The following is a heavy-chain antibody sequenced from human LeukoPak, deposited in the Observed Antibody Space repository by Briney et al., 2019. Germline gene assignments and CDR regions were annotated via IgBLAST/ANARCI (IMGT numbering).Heavy chain of an antibody. CDR2: INAGNGRT. V-gene: IGHV1-3*01. Sequence: ASVKVSCKASGYTFSSYAINWVRQAPGQGFEWMGWINAGNGRTKYSQNFQGRVTMTRDTSISTAYMELSRLRSDDTAVYYCARSYCSSTSCYTPFDYWGQGTLVTVSS. J-gene: IGHJ4*02. CDR3: ARSYCSSTSCYTPFDY. CDR1: GYTFSSYA. D-gene: IGHD2-2*02.